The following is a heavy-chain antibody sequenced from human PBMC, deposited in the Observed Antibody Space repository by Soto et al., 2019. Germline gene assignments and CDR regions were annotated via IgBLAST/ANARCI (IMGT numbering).Heavy chain of an antibody. CDR2: IGTAGDA. CDR1: GFTFSSYD. J-gene: IGHJ4*02. Sequence: GGSLRLSCSASGFTFSSYDMHWVRQGPGKGLEWVSAIGTAGDANYAGSVKGRFTISRENAKNSLYLQMNSLRAGDTAIYFCARAIGPTLFDYWGQGTLVTVSS. V-gene: IGHV3-13*04. D-gene: IGHD3-22*01. CDR3: ARAIGPTLFDY.